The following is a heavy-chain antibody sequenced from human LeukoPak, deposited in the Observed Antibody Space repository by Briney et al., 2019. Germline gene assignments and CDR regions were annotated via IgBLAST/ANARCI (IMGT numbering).Heavy chain of an antibody. D-gene: IGHD6-13*01. CDR3: ARTKYSSSWYNDY. V-gene: IGHV4-59*12. CDR1: GGSISNYY. CDR2: IYYSGST. Sequence: SETLSLTCTVSGGSISNYYWSWIRQPPGKGLEWIGSIYYSGSTYYNPSPKSRVTISVDTSKNQFSLKLSSVTAADTAVYYCARTKYSSSWYNDYWGQGTLVTVSS. J-gene: IGHJ4*02.